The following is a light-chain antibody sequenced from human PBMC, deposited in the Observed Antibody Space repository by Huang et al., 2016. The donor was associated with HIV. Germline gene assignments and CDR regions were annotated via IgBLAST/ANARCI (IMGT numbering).Light chain of an antibody. CDR2: GAS. V-gene: IGKV3-15*01. CDR3: QQYGNWPPWT. CDR1: QTVSSN. Sequence: EIVMTQSPAILAVSPGERATLSCRASQTVSSNLAWYRQKPGQAPSLLIYGASDRGTGIPARFSGGGAGTEFTLTVSSLQSEDFALYYCQQYGNWPPWTFGQGTKVEIK. J-gene: IGKJ1*01.